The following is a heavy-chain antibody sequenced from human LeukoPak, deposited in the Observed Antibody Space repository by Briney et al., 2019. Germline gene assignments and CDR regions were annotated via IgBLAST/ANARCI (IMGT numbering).Heavy chain of an antibody. J-gene: IGHJ5*02. CDR2: MNPNSGNT. Sequence: ASAKVSCKASGYTFTSYDINWVRQATGQGLEWMGWMNPNSGNTGYAQKFQGRVTMTRNTSISTAYMELSSLRSEDTAVYYCARGGLSRDWFDPWGQGTLVTVSS. V-gene: IGHV1-8*01. D-gene: IGHD3-16*01. CDR3: ARGGLSRDWFDP. CDR1: GYTFTSYD.